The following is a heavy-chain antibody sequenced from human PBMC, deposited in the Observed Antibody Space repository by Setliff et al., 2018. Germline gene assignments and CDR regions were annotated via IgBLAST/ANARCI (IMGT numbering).Heavy chain of an antibody. Sequence: SVKVSCKASGGTFSSYTITWMRQAPGQGLEWMGRIIPIFATTDYAQKFQGRVTITTDDSTSTAYMALSSLRSEDTAVYYCATSPYSDTSTYSSNFFDYLGQGTLVTVSS. J-gene: IGHJ4*02. CDR2: IIPIFATT. V-gene: IGHV1-69*05. D-gene: IGHD3-22*01. CDR1: GGTFSSYT. CDR3: ATSPYSDTSTYSSNFFDY.